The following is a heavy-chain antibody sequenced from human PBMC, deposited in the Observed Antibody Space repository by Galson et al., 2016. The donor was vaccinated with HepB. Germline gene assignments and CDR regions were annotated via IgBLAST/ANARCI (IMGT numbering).Heavy chain of an antibody. Sequence: SLRLSCAASGFTFSTYSMNWVRQAPGKGLEWVSAITSGSRSTYYADSVKGRFTISRDNAKNSLYLQMNSLRVEDTAIYYCARDAAVCGEWFTNWYYGVDVWGQGTLGTVSS. CDR1: GFTFSTYS. J-gene: IGHJ6*02. V-gene: IGHV3-21*01. D-gene: IGHD2-21*01. CDR2: ITSGSRST. CDR3: ARDAAVCGEWFTNWYYGVDV.